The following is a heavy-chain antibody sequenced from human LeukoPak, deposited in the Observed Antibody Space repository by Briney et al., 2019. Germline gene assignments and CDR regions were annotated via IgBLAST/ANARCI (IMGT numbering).Heavy chain of an antibody. CDR2: IKSDGTTT. D-gene: IGHD3-22*01. J-gene: IGHJ1*01. V-gene: IGHV3-74*01. CDR3: TRGQDYSDSSGFSLADYFHH. CDR1: GFTFSSYW. Sequence: PAGGSLRLSCAASGFTFSSYWMHWVRQAPGQGPFWVSRIKSDGTTTTYADSVRGRFTISRDNAKNILYLQMNSLRAEDTAVYDCTRGQDYSDSSGFSLADYFHHWGQGSLVTVSS.